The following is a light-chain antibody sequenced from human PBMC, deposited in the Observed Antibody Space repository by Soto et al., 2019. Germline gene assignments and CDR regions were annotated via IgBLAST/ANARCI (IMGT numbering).Light chain of an antibody. CDR3: SSYMRSGTSV. Sequence: HSALTQPASVSGSPGQSITISCTGTSSDVGGYKFVSWYQQHPGKAPKLIIFEVSNRPTGVSDRFSGSKSGNTASLTISGLQAEDEADYYCSSYMRSGTSVFGIGTKLTVL. V-gene: IGLV2-14*01. J-gene: IGLJ1*01. CDR2: EVS. CDR1: SSDVGGYKF.